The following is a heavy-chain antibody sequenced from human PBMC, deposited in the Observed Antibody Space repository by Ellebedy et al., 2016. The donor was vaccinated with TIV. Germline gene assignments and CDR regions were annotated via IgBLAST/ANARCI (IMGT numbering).Heavy chain of an antibody. Sequence: AASVKVSCKASGYSFTNHAMYWVRQAPGQRFEWMGWINAGNGNTKYSQKFQGRVTITRDTSASTVYMELSSLRSEDTAVYSCARGRDSGYDNANWYFDLWGRGTLVTVSS. V-gene: IGHV1-3*01. J-gene: IGHJ2*01. CDR1: GYSFTNHA. D-gene: IGHD5-12*01. CDR2: INAGNGNT. CDR3: ARGRDSGYDNANWYFDL.